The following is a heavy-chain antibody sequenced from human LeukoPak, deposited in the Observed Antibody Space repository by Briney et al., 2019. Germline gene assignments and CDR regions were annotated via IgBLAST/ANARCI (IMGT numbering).Heavy chain of an antibody. Sequence: GGSLRLSCAASGFTFSGSAMHLVRQASGKGLEWVGRIISKANSYATAYAASVKGTFTISRDDSKNTTYLQMNSLETEDTAMYFCTRPSFDPWGQGTLVTVSS. CDR1: GFTFSGSA. CDR2: IISKANSYAT. J-gene: IGHJ5*02. CDR3: TRPSFDP. V-gene: IGHV3-73*01.